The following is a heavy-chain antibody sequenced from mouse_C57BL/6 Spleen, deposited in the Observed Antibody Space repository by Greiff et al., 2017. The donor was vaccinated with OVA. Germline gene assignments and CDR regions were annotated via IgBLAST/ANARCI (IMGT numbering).Heavy chain of an antibody. V-gene: IGHV1-80*01. CDR2: IYPGDGDT. D-gene: IGHD4-1*02. CDR1: GYAFSSYW. Sequence: LQESGAELVKPGASVKISCKASGYAFSSYWMNWVKQRPGKGLEWIGQIYPGDGDTNYNGKFKGKATLTADKSSSTAYMQLSSLTSEDSAVYFCASPTGTGLYYAMDYWGQGTSVTVSS. CDR3: ASPTGTGLYYAMDY. J-gene: IGHJ4*01.